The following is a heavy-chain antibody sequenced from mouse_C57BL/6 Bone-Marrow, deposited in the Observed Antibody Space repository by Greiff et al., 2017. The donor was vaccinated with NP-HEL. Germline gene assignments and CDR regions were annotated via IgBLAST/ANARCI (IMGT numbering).Heavy chain of an antibody. D-gene: IGHD1-1*01. V-gene: IGHV5-6*01. CDR2: ISSGGSYT. J-gene: IGHJ2*01. Sequence: DVHLVESGGDLVKPGGSLKLSCAASGFTFSSYGMSWVRQTPDKRLEWVATISSGGSYTNYPDSVKGRFTITRDNAKNTLYLQMSSLKSEDTAMYYCARPIYYGSSSYYCDYWGQGTTLTVSS. CDR1: GFTFSSYG. CDR3: ARPIYYGSSSYYCDY.